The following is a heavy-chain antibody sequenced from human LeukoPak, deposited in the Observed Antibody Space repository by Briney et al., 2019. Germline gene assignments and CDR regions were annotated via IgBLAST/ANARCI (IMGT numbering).Heavy chain of an antibody. D-gene: IGHD3-10*01. CDR2: IYTSGST. CDR3: ARAIYGSGSYFRFAPYYFDY. Sequence: SETLSLTCTVTGGSISSYYWSWIRQPAGKGLEWIGRIYTSGSTNYNPSLKSRVTMSVDTSKNQFSLKLSSVTAADTAVYYCARAIYGSGSYFRFAPYYFDYWGQGTLVTVSS. J-gene: IGHJ4*02. V-gene: IGHV4-4*07. CDR1: GGSISSYY.